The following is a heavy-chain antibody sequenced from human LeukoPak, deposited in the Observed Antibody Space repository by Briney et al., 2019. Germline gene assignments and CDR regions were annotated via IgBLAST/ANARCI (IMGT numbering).Heavy chain of an antibody. Sequence: SETLSLTCTVSGGSISSYYWSWIRQPPGKGLEWIGYIYTSGSTNYNPSLKSRVTISVDTSKNQFSLKQSSVTAADTAVYYCARTCSSSPFYYYYYMDVWGKGTTVTVSS. V-gene: IGHV4-4*09. CDR2: IYTSGST. J-gene: IGHJ6*03. CDR1: GGSISSYY. D-gene: IGHD6-6*01. CDR3: ARTCSSSPFYYYYYMDV.